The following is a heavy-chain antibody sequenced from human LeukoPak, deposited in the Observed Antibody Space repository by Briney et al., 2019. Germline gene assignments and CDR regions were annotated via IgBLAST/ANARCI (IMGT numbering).Heavy chain of an antibody. D-gene: IGHD6-6*01. J-gene: IGHJ4*02. Sequence: GGSLRLSCAASGFTVSSNYMTWVRQAPGKGLEWISLIYCGGSTYYADSVKGRFTISRDNSKNTLYLQMNSLRAEDTAVYYCAAYSSCDYWGQGTLVTVSS. V-gene: IGHV3-53*01. CDR1: GFTVSSNY. CDR3: AAYSSCDY. CDR2: IYCGGST.